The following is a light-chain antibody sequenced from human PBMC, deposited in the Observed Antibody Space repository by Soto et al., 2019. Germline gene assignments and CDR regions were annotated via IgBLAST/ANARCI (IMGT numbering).Light chain of an antibody. Sequence: DVVMTQSPLSLPVTLGQPASISCRSSQSLVYSDGNTYLNWFQQRPGQSPRRLIYKVSNRDSGVPDRFSGSGSGTDFTLKISRVEAEDVGVYSCMQGTHWPRATFGQGTKLEIK. CDR3: MQGTHWPRAT. CDR1: QSLVYSDGNTY. CDR2: KVS. V-gene: IGKV2-30*01. J-gene: IGKJ2*01.